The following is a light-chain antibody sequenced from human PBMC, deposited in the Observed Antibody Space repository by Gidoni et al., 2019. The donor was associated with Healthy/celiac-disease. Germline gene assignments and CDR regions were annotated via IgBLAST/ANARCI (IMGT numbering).Light chain of an antibody. CDR3: QQSYSTPPT. V-gene: IGKV1-39*01. Sequence: DIQMTQSTSSLSASVGDRVTITCRASQSISSYLNWYQQNPGKAPKLLIYAASSLQSGVPSRFSGSGSGTDFTLTISSLQPEDFATYYCQQSYSTPPTFGQGTKLEIK. CDR1: QSISSY. J-gene: IGKJ2*01. CDR2: AAS.